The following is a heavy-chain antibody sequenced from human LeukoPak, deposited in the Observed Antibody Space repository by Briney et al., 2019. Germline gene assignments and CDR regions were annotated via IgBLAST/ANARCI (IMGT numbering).Heavy chain of an antibody. J-gene: IGHJ6*02. CDR1: GYSFTRYW. CDR2: IYPGDSNA. V-gene: IGHV5-51*01. Sequence: GESLKISCKGSGYSFTRYWIGWVRQMPEKGLEWMGIIYPGDSNARYSPSFQGQVTISADKSISTAYLQWSSLKASDTAMYYCARLLYYYDSGSDTYGMDVWGQGTTVTVSS. CDR3: ARLLYYYDSGSDTYGMDV. D-gene: IGHD3-10*01.